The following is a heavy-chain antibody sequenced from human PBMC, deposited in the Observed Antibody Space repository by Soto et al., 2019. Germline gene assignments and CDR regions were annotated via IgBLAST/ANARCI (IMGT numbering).Heavy chain of an antibody. CDR3: ARADV. J-gene: IGHJ6*02. Sequence: QVQLQESGPGLVKPSQTLSLTCTVSGASISSGDGYWSWIRQPPGKGLEWIGYIFYSGSTYYNPSLQSRVTLSVDPSKNQLSLKLSSVTAADTAVYYCARADVWGQGTMVTVSS. CDR2: IFYSGST. CDR1: GASISSGDGY. V-gene: IGHV4-30-4*08.